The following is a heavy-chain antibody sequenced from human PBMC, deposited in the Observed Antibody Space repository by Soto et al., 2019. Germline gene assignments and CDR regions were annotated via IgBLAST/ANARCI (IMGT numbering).Heavy chain of an antibody. CDR1: GGTFSSYA. CDR2: IIPIFGTA. J-gene: IGHJ4*02. D-gene: IGHD6-6*01. V-gene: IGHV1-69*13. Sequence: SVKVSCKASGGTFSSYAISWVRQAPGQGLEWMGGIIPIFGTANYAQKFQGRVTITADESTSTAYMELSSLRSEDTAVYYCARNRWDSSFVAPFDYWGQGTLVTVSS. CDR3: ARNRWDSSFVAPFDY.